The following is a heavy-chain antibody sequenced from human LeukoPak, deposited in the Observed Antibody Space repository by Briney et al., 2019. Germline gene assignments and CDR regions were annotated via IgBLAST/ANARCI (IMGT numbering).Heavy chain of an antibody. Sequence: GVSLRRSCAASGFMCSSNWMSWVRLAPGKGLEWVANIKEDGTEPYYVDSVKGRFTISRDNAKNSLYLQMNSLRVEDTAVYYCATEGRSLQTYWGQGTLVTVSS. V-gene: IGHV3-7*03. CDR3: ATEGRSLQTY. CDR2: IKEDGTEP. J-gene: IGHJ4*02. CDR1: GFMCSSNW. D-gene: IGHD5-24*01.